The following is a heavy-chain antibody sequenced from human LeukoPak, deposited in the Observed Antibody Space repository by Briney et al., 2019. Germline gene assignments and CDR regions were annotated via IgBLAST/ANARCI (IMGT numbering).Heavy chain of an antibody. CDR1: GFTFSSSA. J-gene: IGHJ2*01. CDR2: ISGSGSGGST. V-gene: IGHV3-23*01. Sequence: PGGSLRLSCAASGFTFSSSAMSWVRQAPGKGLEWVSSISGSGSGGSTYYADSVKGRFTISRDNSKNTLYLQMNSLRAEDTAVYYCTRHGVAYCGGDCYRYWYFDLWGRGTLVTVSS. D-gene: IGHD2-21*02. CDR3: TRHGVAYCGGDCYRYWYFDL.